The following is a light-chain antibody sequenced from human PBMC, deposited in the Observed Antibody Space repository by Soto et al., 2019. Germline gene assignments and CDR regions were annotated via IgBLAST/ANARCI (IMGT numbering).Light chain of an antibody. CDR3: ASWDDSLNGWV. CDR2: NNN. J-gene: IGLJ3*02. V-gene: IGLV1-44*01. Sequence: QSVLTQPPSASATPGQSVTISCSGSSSNIGGNTVSWYQQLPGTAPKLLIYNNNQRPSGVPDQISGSKSGTSASLAISGLQSDDEADYYCASWDDSLNGWVFGGGTKVTVL. CDR1: SSNIGGNT.